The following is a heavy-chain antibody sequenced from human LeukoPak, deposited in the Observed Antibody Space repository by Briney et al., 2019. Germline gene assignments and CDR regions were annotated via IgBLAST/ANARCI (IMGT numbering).Heavy chain of an antibody. CDR2: IIPILGIA. V-gene: IGHV1-69*02. J-gene: IGHJ4*02. Sequence: SVKVSCKASGGTFSSYTISWVRQAPGQGLEWMGRIIPILGIANYAQKFQGRVTITADKSTSTAYMELSRLRSDDTAVYYCARVGSRITMASEFDYWGQGTLVTVSS. CDR1: GGTFSSYT. D-gene: IGHD3-10*01. CDR3: ARVGSRITMASEFDY.